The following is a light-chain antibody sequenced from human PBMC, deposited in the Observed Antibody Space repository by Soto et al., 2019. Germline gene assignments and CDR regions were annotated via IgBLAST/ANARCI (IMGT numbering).Light chain of an antibody. CDR2: DVS. CDR3: SSYTTSGTRYG. CDR1: SSDIGANNY. J-gene: IGLJ1*01. V-gene: IGLV2-14*03. Sequence: QSVLTQPASVSGSPGQSITISCTGTSSDIGANNYVSWYRHHPGEAPKLMIFDVSYRPSGVSNRFSGSKSGNTASLTISGLQADDESYYYCSSYTTSGTRYGFGTGTKVTVL.